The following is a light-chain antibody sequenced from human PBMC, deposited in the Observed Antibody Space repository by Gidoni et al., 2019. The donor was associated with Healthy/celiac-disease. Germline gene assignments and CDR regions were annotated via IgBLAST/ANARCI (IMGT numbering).Light chain of an antibody. Sequence: QSVLTQPPSVSGAPGQRVTISCTGSSSNIGAGYDVHWSQQLPGTAPKLLIHGNSNRPSGVPDRFSGSKSGTSASLAITGLQAEDEADYYCQSYDSSLSGVVFGGGTKLTVL. CDR2: GNS. J-gene: IGLJ2*01. CDR1: SSNIGAGYD. V-gene: IGLV1-40*01. CDR3: QSYDSSLSGVV.